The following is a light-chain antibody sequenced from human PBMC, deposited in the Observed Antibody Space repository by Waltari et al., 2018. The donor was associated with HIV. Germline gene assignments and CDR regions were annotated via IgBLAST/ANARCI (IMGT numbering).Light chain of an antibody. CDR1: LDIGKS. V-gene: IGKV1-33*01. Sequence: DIQMPQSPSSLSASVGDRVTITCQATLDIGKSLNWYQQKLGEAPKLLIYDTSKLETGVPSRFGGSGSGTDFSFIIDSLQPEEMATYYCQQYDSLPLTFGGGTKVENK. CDR3: QQYDSLPLT. J-gene: IGKJ4*01. CDR2: DTS.